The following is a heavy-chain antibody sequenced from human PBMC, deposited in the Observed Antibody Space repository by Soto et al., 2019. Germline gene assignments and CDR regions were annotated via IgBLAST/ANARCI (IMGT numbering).Heavy chain of an antibody. J-gene: IGHJ4*02. Sequence: QVQLVESGGGVVQPGRSLRLSCAASGFTFSTYGIHWVRQAPGKGLEWVAVIWHDGSNKYYADSVEGRFTISRDNSKRTVYLQMGSLGAEDTAVYYCAREVGQYDYWGQGTLVGVSS. CDR1: GFTFSTYG. V-gene: IGHV3-33*01. CDR3: AREVGQYDY. D-gene: IGHD1-26*01. CDR2: IWHDGSNK.